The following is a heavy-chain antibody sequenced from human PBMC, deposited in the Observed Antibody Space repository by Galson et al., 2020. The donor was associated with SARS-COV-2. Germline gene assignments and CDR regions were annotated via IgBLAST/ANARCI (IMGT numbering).Heavy chain of an antibody. CDR3: ARGGSRPTMASDYYYYYMDV. CDR2: INHSGST. CDR1: GGSFSGYS. D-gene: IGHD2-15*01. Sequence: SQTLSLTCAVYGGSFSGYSWNWIRQSPGKGLEWIGEINHSGSTNYNPSLKSRFTISVDTSKNQFSLKLRSVTAADTAVYYCARGGSRPTMASDYYYYYMDVWGRGTTVTVSS. V-gene: IGHV4-34*01. J-gene: IGHJ6*03.